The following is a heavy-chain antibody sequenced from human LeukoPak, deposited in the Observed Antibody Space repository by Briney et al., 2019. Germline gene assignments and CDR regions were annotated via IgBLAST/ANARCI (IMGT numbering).Heavy chain of an antibody. J-gene: IGHJ3*02. CDR1: GYTFTSYG. CDR3: ARTPNIVGATAAWDDAFDI. V-gene: IGHV1-18*01. D-gene: IGHD1-26*01. CDR2: ISAYNGNT. Sequence: ASVKVSCKASGYTFTSYGISWVRQAPGQGLEWMGWISAYNGNTNYAQKLQGRVTMTTDTSTSTAYMELRSLRSDDTAVYYYARTPNIVGATAAWDDAFDIWGQGTMVAVSS.